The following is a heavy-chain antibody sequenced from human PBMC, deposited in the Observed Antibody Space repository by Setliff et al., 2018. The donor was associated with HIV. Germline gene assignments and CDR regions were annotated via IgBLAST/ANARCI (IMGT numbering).Heavy chain of an antibody. CDR3: ARPFDWGSSHPLGY. Sequence: ASETLSLTCTVSGGSSSSSSFYWGWIRQPPGKGLEWIGSIYYSGNTYYNPSLKSRVTISVDTSKNQFSPKLSSVTAADTAVYYCARPFDWGSSHPLGYWSQGTLVTVSS. CDR1: GGSSSSSSFY. V-gene: IGHV4-39*01. J-gene: IGHJ4*02. CDR2: IYYSGNT. D-gene: IGHD3-9*01.